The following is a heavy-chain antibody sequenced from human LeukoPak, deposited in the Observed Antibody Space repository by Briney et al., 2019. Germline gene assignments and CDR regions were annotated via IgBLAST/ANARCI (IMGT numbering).Heavy chain of an antibody. Sequence: SETLSLTCTVSGGSISNNNYYWAWIRQPPGKGLECIGSIYYSGSPYYNPSLKSRVTISVDTSKNQFSLRLSSVTAADTAVYYCATWRTAKTGFDYWGQGTRVTVSS. V-gene: IGHV4-39*01. CDR1: GGSISNNNYY. CDR3: ATWRTAKTGFDY. CDR2: IYYSGSP. D-gene: IGHD1-1*01. J-gene: IGHJ4*02.